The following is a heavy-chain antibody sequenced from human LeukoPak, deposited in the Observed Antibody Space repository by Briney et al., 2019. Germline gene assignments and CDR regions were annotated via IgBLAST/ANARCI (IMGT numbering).Heavy chain of an antibody. CDR2: IIPIFGTA. V-gene: IGHV1-69*06. J-gene: IGHJ5*02. Sequence: SVKVSCKASGGTFSSYAISWVRQAPGQGLEWMGGIIPIFGTANYAQKFQGRVTITADKSTNTAYMELSSLRSEDTAVYYCAREARVAATHYWFDPWGQGTLVTVSS. CDR1: GGTFSSYA. CDR3: AREARVAATHYWFDP. D-gene: IGHD2-15*01.